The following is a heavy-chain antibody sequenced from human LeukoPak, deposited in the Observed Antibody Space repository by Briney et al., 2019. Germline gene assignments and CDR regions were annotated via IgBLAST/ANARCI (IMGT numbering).Heavy chain of an antibody. D-gene: IGHD2-21*02. V-gene: IGHV3-13*01. CDR3: ARVVGVTEGWGYFDY. J-gene: IGHJ4*02. CDR1: GFTFSSYD. Sequence: PGGSLRLSCAASGFTFSSYDMHWVRQPTGRGLEWVAAIGTAGDSYYPGSVRGRFTVSREDAKNSLYLQMNSLTAGDTAVYYCARVVGVTEGWGYFDYWGQGALVTVSS. CDR2: IGTAGDS.